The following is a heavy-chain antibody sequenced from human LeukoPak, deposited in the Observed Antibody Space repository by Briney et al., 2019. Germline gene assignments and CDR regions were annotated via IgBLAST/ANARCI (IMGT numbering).Heavy chain of an antibody. J-gene: IGHJ4*02. D-gene: IGHD6-13*01. Sequence: GGSLKLSCAASGFTFSTYNMNWVRQAPGKGLEWVSYISSSSTTIYNADSVKGRFTISRDNAKNSLYLQMDSLRDEDTAVYYCARVWSGQQLVLGDYWGKGTVDPVSS. CDR3: ARVWSGQQLVLGDY. CDR2: ISSSSTTI. CDR1: GFTFSTYN. V-gene: IGHV3-48*02.